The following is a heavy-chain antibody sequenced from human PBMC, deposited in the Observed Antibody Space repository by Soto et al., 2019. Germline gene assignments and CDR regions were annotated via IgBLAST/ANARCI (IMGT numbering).Heavy chain of an antibody. V-gene: IGHV4-31*03. CDR2: IYYSGST. CDR1: GGSISSGGYY. Sequence: QVQLQESGPGLVKPSQTLSLTCTVSGGSISSGGYYWSWIRQHPGKGLEWIGYIYYSGSTYYNPSLKSRVTLPVDTSKNQFSLKLSSVTGADTAVYYCARDQYGDNWYFDLWGRGTLVTVSS. D-gene: IGHD4-17*01. CDR3: ARDQYGDNWYFDL. J-gene: IGHJ2*01.